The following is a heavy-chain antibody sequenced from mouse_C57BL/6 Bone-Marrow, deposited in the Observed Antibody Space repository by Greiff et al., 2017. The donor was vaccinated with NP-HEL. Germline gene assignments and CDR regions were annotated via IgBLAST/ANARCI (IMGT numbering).Heavy chain of an antibody. CDR2: IWSDGST. V-gene: IGHV2-6-1*01. Sequence: VKLVESGPGLVAPSQSLSITCTVSGFSLTSYGVHWVRQPPGKGLEWLVVIWSDGSTTYNSALKSRLSISKDNSKSQVFLKMNSLQTDDTAMYYCARHSRYSNFAMDYWGQGTSVTVSS. CDR1: GFSLTSYG. J-gene: IGHJ4*01. D-gene: IGHD2-5*01. CDR3: ARHSRYSNFAMDY.